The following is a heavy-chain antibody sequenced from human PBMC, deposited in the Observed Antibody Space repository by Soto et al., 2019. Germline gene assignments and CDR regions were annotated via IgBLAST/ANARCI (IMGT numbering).Heavy chain of an antibody. CDR1: GFTFSSYA. CDR2: ISGSGGST. J-gene: IGHJ2*01. CDR3: AREPSVPRFWYFDL. V-gene: IGHV3-23*01. Sequence: PGGSLRLSCAASGFTFSSYAMSWVRQAPGKGLEWVSAISGSGGSTYYADSVKGRFTISRDNSKNTLHLQKNSLRAEDTAVYYCAREPSVPRFWYFDLWGRGTLVTVSS. D-gene: IGHD3-16*01.